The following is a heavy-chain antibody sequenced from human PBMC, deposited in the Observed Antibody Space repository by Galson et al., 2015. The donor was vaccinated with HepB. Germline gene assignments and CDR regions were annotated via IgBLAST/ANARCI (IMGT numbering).Heavy chain of an antibody. D-gene: IGHD2-2*01. Sequence: ALRLSCAAAGVTFDDYGMSWGRQAPGKGLEWVSGINWNGASTGYVGSGKGRFIISRDNAKNSVFLQMNRLPDEDTAVYHCAKSFVVANELSLWGQGARVIVSS. CDR2: INWNGAST. V-gene: IGHV3-20*01. CDR3: AKSFVVANELSL. CDR1: GVTFDDYG. J-gene: IGHJ4*02.